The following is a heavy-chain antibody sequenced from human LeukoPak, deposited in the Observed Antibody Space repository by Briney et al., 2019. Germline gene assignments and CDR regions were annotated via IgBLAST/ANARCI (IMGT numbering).Heavy chain of an antibody. CDR1: GYTFTGYY. D-gene: IGHD1-1*01. CDR2: INPNSGGT. J-gene: IGHJ4*02. CDR3: ARWERGHFDC. V-gene: IGHV1-2*02. Sequence: GASVKVSCKASGYTFTGYYMHWVRQAPGQGLEWMGWINPNSGGTNYAQKFQGRVTMTRDMSTSTVYMELRSLRSDDTAVYYCARWERGHFDCWGQGTLVTVSS.